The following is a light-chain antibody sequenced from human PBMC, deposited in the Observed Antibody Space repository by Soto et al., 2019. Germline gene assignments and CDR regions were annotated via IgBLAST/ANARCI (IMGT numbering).Light chain of an antibody. J-gene: IGLJ2*01. CDR3: QSYDSSLSVV. CDR1: GSTIGAGYD. V-gene: IGLV1-40*01. Sequence: QPVLTQPPSVSRAPGQRVTISCTGSGSTIGAGYDVHWYQQLPGTAPRLLIYDNTNRPSGVPDRFSGSKSGTSASLAISGLQAEDEADYYCQSYDSSLSVVFGGGTKLTVL. CDR2: DNT.